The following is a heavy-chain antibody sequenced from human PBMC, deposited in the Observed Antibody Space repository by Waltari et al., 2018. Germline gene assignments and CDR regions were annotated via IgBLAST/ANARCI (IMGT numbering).Heavy chain of an antibody. V-gene: IGHV3-23*04. CDR3: AKDPPGSYYEGFDE. Sequence: EANLAESGGGLVQPGGSLRLACTASGVRFRLPGMSWVRQAPGKGLEWVSAISGSGADTFYADSVKDRFVISRDNSKNTVFLEMNSLRAEDTALYYCAKDPPGSYYEGFDEWGQGTMVTVSS. CDR1: GVRFRLPG. J-gene: IGHJ3*01. D-gene: IGHD1-26*01. CDR2: ISGSGADT.